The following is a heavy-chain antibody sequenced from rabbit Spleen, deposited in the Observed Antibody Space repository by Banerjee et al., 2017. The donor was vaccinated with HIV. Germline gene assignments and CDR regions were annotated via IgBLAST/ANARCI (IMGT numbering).Heavy chain of an antibody. CDR1: GFSFTYIDY. CDR3: ARDSATSFSTYGMDL. D-gene: IGHD1-1*01. V-gene: IGHV1S40*01. CDR2: VAAGVSFTS. Sequence: QSLEESGGDLVKPGASLTLTCTASGFSFTYIDYLCWVRQPPGKGPEWIACVAAGVSFTSYYATWAKGRFTISKTSSTTVTLQMTSLTAADTATYFCARDSATSFSTYGMDLWGPGHPRHRL. J-gene: IGHJ6*01.